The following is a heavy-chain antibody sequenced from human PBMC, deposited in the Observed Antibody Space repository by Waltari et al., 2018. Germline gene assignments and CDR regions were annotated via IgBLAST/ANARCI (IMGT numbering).Heavy chain of an antibody. D-gene: IGHD2-15*01. CDR3: ARLVVVRSAVGAYYFDY. V-gene: IGHV4-34*02. J-gene: IGHJ4*02. CDR2: IHHSGNT. Sequence: QVQLQQWGAGLLKPSETLSLTCGVYGGSFSDYYWSWIRQPPGKGLEWIGEIHHSGNTNYNPSLKSRVIVSIDTSKDQFSLKLTSVTAADTAVYYCARLVVVRSAVGAYYFDYWGQGTLVTVSS. CDR1: GGSFSDYY.